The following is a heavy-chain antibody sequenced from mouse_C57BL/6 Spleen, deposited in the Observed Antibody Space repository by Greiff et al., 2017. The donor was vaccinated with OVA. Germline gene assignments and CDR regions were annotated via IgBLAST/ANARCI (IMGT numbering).Heavy chain of an antibody. Sequence: EVHLVESGGDLVKPGGSLKLSCAASGFTFSSYGMSWVRQTPDKRLEWVATISSGGSYTYYPDSVKGRFTISRDNAKNTLYLQMSSLKSEDTAMYYCARRGYDYDEFAYWGQGTLVTVSA. CDR2: ISSGGSYT. CDR3: ARRGYDYDEFAY. J-gene: IGHJ3*01. V-gene: IGHV5-6*01. CDR1: GFTFSSYG. D-gene: IGHD2-4*01.